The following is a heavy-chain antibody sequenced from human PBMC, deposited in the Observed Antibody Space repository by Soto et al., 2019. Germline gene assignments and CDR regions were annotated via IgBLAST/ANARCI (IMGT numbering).Heavy chain of an antibody. CDR2: IIPIFGTA. V-gene: IGHV1-69*01. Sequence: QVQLVQSGAEVKKPGSSVKVSCKASGGTFSSYAISWVRQAPGQGLEWMGGIIPIFGTANYAQKFQGRVTITADESTSRAYMELSSLRSEDTAVYYCARVKGYCSGGSCYSAWFDPWGQGTLVTVSS. CDR1: GGTFSSYA. D-gene: IGHD2-15*01. J-gene: IGHJ5*02. CDR3: ARVKGYCSGGSCYSAWFDP.